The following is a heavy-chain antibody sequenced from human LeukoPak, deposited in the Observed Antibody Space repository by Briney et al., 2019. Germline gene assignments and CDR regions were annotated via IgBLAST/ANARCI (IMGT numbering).Heavy chain of an antibody. J-gene: IGHJ4*02. D-gene: IGHD3-10*01. Sequence: PGGSLRLSCAVSGFTFSSYAMHWVRQAPGKGLQWVTTISYDGNDKYYADSLKGRFTISRDKSKNTLYLQVSSLRPEDTAVYYCASSYGSGSYYLGYWGQGTLVTVSS. V-gene: IGHV3-30*15. CDR2: ISYDGNDK. CDR1: GFTFSSYA. CDR3: ASSYGSGSYYLGY.